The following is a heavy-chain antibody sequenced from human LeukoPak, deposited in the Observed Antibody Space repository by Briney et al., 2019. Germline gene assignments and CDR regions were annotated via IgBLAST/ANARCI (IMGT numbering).Heavy chain of an antibody. Sequence: GSSVKVSCKASGGTFSSYAISWVRQAPGQGLEWMGRIIPILGIANYAQKFQGRVTITADKSTSTAYMELSSLRSEDTAVYYCARHLHGSGWYEGGGFDYWGQGTLVTVSS. CDR3: ARHLHGSGWYEGGGFDY. CDR1: GGTFSSYA. V-gene: IGHV1-69*04. D-gene: IGHD6-19*01. CDR2: IIPILGIA. J-gene: IGHJ4*02.